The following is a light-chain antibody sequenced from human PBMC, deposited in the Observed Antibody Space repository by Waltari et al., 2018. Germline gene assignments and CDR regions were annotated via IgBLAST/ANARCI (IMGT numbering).Light chain of an antibody. CDR2: YVS. Sequence: QSALTQPRSVSGSPGQSVTISCTGTSSDVGGYNYVSWYQQHPGKAPKLMIYYVSKRPPGGPARFSGSKAGNTASLTISGLQAEDEADYYCCSYAGSYTSGVFGTGTKVTVL. CDR1: SSDVGGYNY. J-gene: IGLJ1*01. V-gene: IGLV2-11*01. CDR3: CSYAGSYTSGV.